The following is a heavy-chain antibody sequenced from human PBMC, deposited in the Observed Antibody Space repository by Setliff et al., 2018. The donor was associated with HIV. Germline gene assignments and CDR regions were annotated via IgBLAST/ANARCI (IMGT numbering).Heavy chain of an antibody. D-gene: IGHD2-2*01. CDR3: AGHPAGTPARIDY. CDR1: GGSISSNIYY. V-gene: IGHV4-39*01. J-gene: IGHJ4*02. Sequence: SETLSLTCTVSGGSISSNIYYWGWIRRPPGRGLEWIGSIYYSGNTYYNPSLKRRVTMSVDTSNNQFSLSLTSVTATDTATYYCAGHPAGTPARIDYWGRGTQVTVSS. CDR2: IYYSGNT.